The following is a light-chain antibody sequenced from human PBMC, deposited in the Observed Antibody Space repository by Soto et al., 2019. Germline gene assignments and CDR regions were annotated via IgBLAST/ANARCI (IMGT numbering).Light chain of an antibody. CDR1: SSDLGDYNF. V-gene: IGLV2-14*01. J-gene: IGLJ2*01. CDR2: DVS. CDR3: SSHTTGSTL. Sequence: QSALTQPASVSGSPGQSITISCAGTSSDLGDYNFVSWYQQHPGKAPKLIIYDVSNRPSGVSNRFSGSKSGKTASLTISGLQSEDEADYYCSSHTTGSTLFGGGTKLTVL.